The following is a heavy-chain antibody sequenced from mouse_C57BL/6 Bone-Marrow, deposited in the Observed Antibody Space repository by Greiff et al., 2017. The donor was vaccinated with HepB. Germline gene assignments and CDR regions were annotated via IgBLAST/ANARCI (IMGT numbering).Heavy chain of an antibody. D-gene: IGHD2-5*01. CDR1: GYSITSGYY. Sequence: ESGPGLVKPSQSLSLTCSVTGYSITSGYYWNWIRQFPGNKLEWMGYISYDGSNNYNPSLKNRISITRDTSKNQFFLKLNSVTTEDTATYYCARDPAYYSNYVYFDYWGQGTTLTVSS. CDR2: ISYDGSN. CDR3: ARDPAYYSNYVYFDY. J-gene: IGHJ2*01. V-gene: IGHV3-6*01.